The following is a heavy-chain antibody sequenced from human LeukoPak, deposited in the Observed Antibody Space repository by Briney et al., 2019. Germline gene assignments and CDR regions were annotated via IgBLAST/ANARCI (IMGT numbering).Heavy chain of an antibody. CDR1: GDSISSSSYY. V-gene: IGHV4-39*01. CDR3: ARGRGDYGLNYFDY. CDR2: IYYSGST. D-gene: IGHD4-17*01. J-gene: IGHJ4*02. Sequence: SETLSLTCTVSGDSISSSSYYWGWIRQPPGKGLEWIGSIYYSGSTYYNPSLKSRVTMSVDTSKNQFSLKLSSVTAADTAVRYCARGRGDYGLNYFDYWGQGTLVTVSS.